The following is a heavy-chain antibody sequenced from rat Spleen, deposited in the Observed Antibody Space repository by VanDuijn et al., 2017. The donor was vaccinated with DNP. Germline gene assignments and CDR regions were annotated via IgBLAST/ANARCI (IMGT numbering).Heavy chain of an antibody. V-gene: IGHV5-7*01. Sequence: EVQLVESGGGLVQPGRSMKISCEASGFTFSDHNMAWVRQAPKKGLEWVATISYDGSDIYYRDSVKGRFTMSRDNAKSTLYLQMDSLRSEDTATYYCATGWVFDYWGQGTLVTVSS. CDR1: GFTFSDHN. CDR3: ATGWVFDY. CDR2: ISYDGSDI. J-gene: IGHJ3*01. D-gene: IGHD1-11*01.